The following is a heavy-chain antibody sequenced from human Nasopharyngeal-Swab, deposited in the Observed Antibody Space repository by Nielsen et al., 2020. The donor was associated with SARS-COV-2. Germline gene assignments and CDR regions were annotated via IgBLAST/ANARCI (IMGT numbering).Heavy chain of an antibody. V-gene: IGHV3-21*01. CDR3: ARDGGLGYYYYYGMDV. CDR1: GFTFSSYS. Sequence: GESLKISCAASGFTFSSYSMSWVRQAPGKGLEWVSSISSSSSYIYYADSVKGRFTISRDNAKNSLYLQMNSLRAEDTAVYYCARDGGLGYYYYYGMDVWGQGTMVTVSS. J-gene: IGHJ6*02. CDR2: ISSSSSYI. D-gene: IGHD3-16*01.